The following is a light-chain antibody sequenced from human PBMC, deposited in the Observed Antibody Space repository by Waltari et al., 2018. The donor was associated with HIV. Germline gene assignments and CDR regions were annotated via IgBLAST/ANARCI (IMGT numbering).Light chain of an antibody. V-gene: IGKV1-5*03. Sequence: DIQMTQSPSTLSASVGDRVTITCRAGQSIGSWLAWYQQKPGKAPKLLIYKASSLESGVPSRFSGDGSGTEFTLTISSLQPDDLATYYCQHYNSSSLFGQGTKVEIK. CDR2: KAS. J-gene: IGKJ1*01. CDR1: QSIGSW. CDR3: QHYNSSSL.